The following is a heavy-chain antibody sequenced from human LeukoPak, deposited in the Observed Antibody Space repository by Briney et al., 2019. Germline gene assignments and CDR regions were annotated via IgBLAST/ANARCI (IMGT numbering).Heavy chain of an antibody. CDR1: GFTFINYA. D-gene: IGHD1-1*01. CDR3: ARDLPISTNWNSEYFQH. V-gene: IGHV3-30*04. CDR2: IYFDGIND. J-gene: IGHJ1*01. Sequence: PGGSLRLSCAGSGFTFINYALRWVRQAPGKGLEWVAVIYFDGINDSYADSVKGRFTISRDNSKNTVHLQMNSLRPEDSAVYYCARDLPISTNWNSEYFQHWGQGTLVTVSS.